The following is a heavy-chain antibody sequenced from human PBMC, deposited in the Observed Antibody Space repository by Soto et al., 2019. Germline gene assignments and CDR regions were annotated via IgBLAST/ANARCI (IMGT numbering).Heavy chain of an antibody. Sequence: QVQLQESGPGLVKPSGTLSLTCAVSSGSISSSNWWSWVRQPPGKGLEWIGEISHSGSTNYNPSLKSRVTISVDKSKNQFSLKLNSVTAADTAVYYCASRPGYYWYFDLWGRGTLVTVSS. CDR1: SGSISSSNW. J-gene: IGHJ2*01. CDR2: ISHSGST. D-gene: IGHD6-25*01. CDR3: ASRPGYYWYFDL. V-gene: IGHV4-4*02.